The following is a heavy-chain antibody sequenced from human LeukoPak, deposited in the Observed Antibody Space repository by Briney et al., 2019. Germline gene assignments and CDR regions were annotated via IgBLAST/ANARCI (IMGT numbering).Heavy chain of an antibody. CDR2: VKSKTDGETT. V-gene: IGHV3-15*01. Sequence: GGSLRLSCAASGFTFSNYWMTWVRQAPGKGLEWVGRVKSKTDGETTDYAAPVKGRFTISRDDSINTLYLQMNSLRAEDTAVYYCARERVPPRGYSYGQTAFDYWGQGTLVTVSS. D-gene: IGHD5-18*01. CDR1: GFTFSNYW. CDR3: ARERVPPRGYSYGQTAFDY. J-gene: IGHJ4*02.